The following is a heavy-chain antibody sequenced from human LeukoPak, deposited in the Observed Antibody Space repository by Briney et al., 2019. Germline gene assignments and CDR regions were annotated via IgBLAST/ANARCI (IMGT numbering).Heavy chain of an antibody. CDR2: IYYTGTT. V-gene: IGHV4-61*08. CDR3: ASKSTDHGELRFDY. CDR1: GGSISSGDYY. D-gene: IGHD4-17*01. J-gene: IGHJ4*02. Sequence: SETLSLTCTVSGGSISSGDYYWSWIRQPPGKGLEWIGYIYYTGTTNYNPSLKSRVTISADTSKNQFSLKVNSVTAADTGVYYCASKSTDHGELRFDYWGQGTLVTVSS.